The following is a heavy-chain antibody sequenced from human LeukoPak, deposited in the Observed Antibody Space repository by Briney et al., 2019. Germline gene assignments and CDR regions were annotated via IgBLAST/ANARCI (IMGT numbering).Heavy chain of an antibody. D-gene: IGHD3-9*01. V-gene: IGHV1-2*02. CDR1: GYTFTGHS. CDR3: ARGPHGRIYDILTGFDY. Sequence: ASVKVSCRASGYTFTGHSMYWVRQAPGQGLEWMGWIKPNSGGTNYAQKFQGRVTMTRDTSISTAYMELSRLRSDDTAVYYCARGPHGRIYDILTGFDYWGQGTLVTVSS. J-gene: IGHJ4*02. CDR2: IKPNSGGT.